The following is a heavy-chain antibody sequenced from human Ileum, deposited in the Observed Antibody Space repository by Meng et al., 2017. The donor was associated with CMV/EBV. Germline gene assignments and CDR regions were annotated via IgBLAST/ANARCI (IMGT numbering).Heavy chain of an antibody. D-gene: IGHD3-10*02. J-gene: IGHJ5*02. Sequence: CAASGFTFSSYAMHWVRQAPGKGLEWVAVISYDGSNKYYADSVKGRFTISRDNSKNTLYLQMNSLRAEDTAVYYCARGSSVYVNWFDPWGQGTLVTVSS. V-gene: IGHV3-30*04. CDR2: ISYDGSNK. CDR1: GFTFSSYA. CDR3: ARGSSVYVNWFDP.